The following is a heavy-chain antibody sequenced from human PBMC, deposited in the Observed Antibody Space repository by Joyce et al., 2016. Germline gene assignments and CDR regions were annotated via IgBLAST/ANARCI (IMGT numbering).Heavy chain of an antibody. V-gene: IGHV3-23*01. CDR2: ISGSGGST. J-gene: IGHJ4*02. CDR1: GFTFSSYA. D-gene: IGHD4-17*01. Sequence: EVQLLESGGGLVQPGGSLRLSCAASGFTFSSYAMSWVRQAPGKGLEWVSGISGSGGSTYYADSVKGRFTISRDNSKNTLYLQMNSLRAEDTAVYYCAKQVITNDYGDYDYFDYWGQGTLVTVSS. CDR3: AKQVITNDYGDYDYFDY.